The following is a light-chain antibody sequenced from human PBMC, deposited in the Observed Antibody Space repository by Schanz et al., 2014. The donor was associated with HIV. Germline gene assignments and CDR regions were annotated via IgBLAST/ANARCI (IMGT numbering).Light chain of an antibody. V-gene: IGLV2-8*01. Sequence: QSALTQPPSASGSPGQSVTISCTGTNSDVGGHNYVSWFQQHPGKAPRLIIYEVTKRPSGVPDRFSGSKSGNTASLTISGLQAEDEADYYCCSYAGSTTFYVFATGTKLTVL. J-gene: IGLJ1*01. CDR2: EVT. CDR3: CSYAGSTTFYV. CDR1: NSDVGGHNY.